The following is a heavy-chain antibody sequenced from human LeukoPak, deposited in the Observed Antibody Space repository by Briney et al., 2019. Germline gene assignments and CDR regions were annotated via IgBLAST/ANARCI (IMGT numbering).Heavy chain of an antibody. V-gene: IGHV1-69*13. J-gene: IGHJ6*03. D-gene: IGHD6-13*01. Sequence: SVKVSCKASGGTFSSYAISWVRQAPGQGLEWMGGIIPIFGTANYAQKFQGRVTITADESTSTAYMELSSLRSEDTAVYYCARNTYSSSWFYYYYYMDVWGKGTTVTVSS. CDR2: IIPIFGTA. CDR1: GGTFSSYA. CDR3: ARNTYSSSWFYYYYYMDV.